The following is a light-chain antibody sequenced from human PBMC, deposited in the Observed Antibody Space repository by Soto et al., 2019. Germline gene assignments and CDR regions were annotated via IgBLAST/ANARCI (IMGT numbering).Light chain of an antibody. J-gene: IGKJ2*01. CDR3: QQYDKWPYT. CDR1: QSVGSN. CDR2: GAF. Sequence: EIVLTQSPATLSVSPGERATLSCRTSQSVGSNLAWYQQKPGQAPRLLMYGAFSRAPGFPVRFRGTGSGSEITLTISSLQSEDGALYYCQQYDKWPYTFGQGTNLEIK. V-gene: IGKV3-15*01.